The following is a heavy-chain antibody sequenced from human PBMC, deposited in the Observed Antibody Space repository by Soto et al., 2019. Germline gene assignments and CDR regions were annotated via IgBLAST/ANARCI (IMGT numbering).Heavy chain of an antibody. CDR3: GKVLVGATGHTDSDS. J-gene: IGHJ4*02. D-gene: IGHD2-15*01. V-gene: IGHV4-39*01. Sequence: ASETLSLTCTVSGGSIYRSGYYWGWIRQPPGRGLEWIGNIDYNGVTYSNPSLKSRVTISRDTSKNQFSLKLTSVTAADTALYYCGKVLVGATGHTDSDSWGPGTLVTVSS. CDR1: GGSIYRSGYY. CDR2: IDYNGVT.